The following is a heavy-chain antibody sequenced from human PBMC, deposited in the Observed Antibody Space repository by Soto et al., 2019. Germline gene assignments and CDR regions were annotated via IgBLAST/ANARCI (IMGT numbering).Heavy chain of an antibody. Sequence: QVQLQESGPGLVKPSGTLSLTCGVSGDSITSTNWWSWVRQPPGRGLEWIGEIYHSGTTHYNPSLKSRITILLDESKNQFSLTLSSVTAEDTAVYYCAGLKGRDHYGLDVWGKGTTVSVFS. CDR1: GDSITSTNW. CDR2: IYHSGTT. J-gene: IGHJ6*04. CDR3: AGLKGRDHYGLDV. V-gene: IGHV4-4*02. D-gene: IGHD3-16*01.